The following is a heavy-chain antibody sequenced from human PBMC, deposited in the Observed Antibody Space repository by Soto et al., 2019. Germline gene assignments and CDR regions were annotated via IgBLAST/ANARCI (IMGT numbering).Heavy chain of an antibody. CDR1: GGSVSSGSYY. D-gene: IGHD3-3*01. CDR3: ARGRRFLDKENYYYGMDV. J-gene: IGHJ6*02. V-gene: IGHV4-61*01. Sequence: PSETLSLTCTVSGGSVSSGSYYWSWIRQPPGKGLEWIGYIYYSGSTNYNPSLKSRVTISVDTSKNRFSLKLSSVTAADTAVYYCARGRRFLDKENYYYGMDVWGQGTTVTVSS. CDR2: IYYSGST.